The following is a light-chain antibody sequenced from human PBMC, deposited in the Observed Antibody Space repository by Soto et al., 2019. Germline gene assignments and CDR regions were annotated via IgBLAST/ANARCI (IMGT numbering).Light chain of an antibody. CDR1: QGISSH. Sequence: QLTQSPSSLSASVGDRVTITCRASQGISSHLAWYQQKPGKAPKLLIYAASTLQSGVPSRFSGSGYGTDFTLTISSLQPEDFATYYCQQLNSYPLTFGGGTKVEI. V-gene: IGKV1-9*01. CDR3: QQLNSYPLT. J-gene: IGKJ4*01. CDR2: AAS.